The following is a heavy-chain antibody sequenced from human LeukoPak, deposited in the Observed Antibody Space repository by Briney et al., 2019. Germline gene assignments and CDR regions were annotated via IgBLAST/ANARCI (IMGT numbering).Heavy chain of an antibody. V-gene: IGHV3-7*03. CDR1: GFTFSSYR. CDR3: ARADYGADDALDI. J-gene: IGHJ3*02. D-gene: IGHD4-17*01. Sequence: GGSLRLSCAASGFTFSSYRMSWVRQAPGKGREWVANVKQDGSERNYVDSVKGRFTISRDNAKNSLYLQMNSLRVEDTAVYYCARADYGADDALDIWGQGTMVTVSS. CDR2: VKQDGSER.